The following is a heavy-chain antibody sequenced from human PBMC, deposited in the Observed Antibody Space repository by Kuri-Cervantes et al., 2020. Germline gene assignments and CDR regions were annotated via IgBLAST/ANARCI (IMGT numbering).Heavy chain of an antibody. J-gene: IGHJ4*02. CDR1: GFTFSSYW. V-gene: IGHV3-7*01. Sequence: GESLKISCAASGFTFSSYWMSWVRQAPGKGLEWVANIKQDGSEKYYVDSVKGRFTISRDNAKNSLYLQMNSLRAEDTAVYYCAKDLYSGSYWGQGTLVTVSS. CDR3: AKDLYSGSY. CDR2: IKQDGSEK. D-gene: IGHD1-26*01.